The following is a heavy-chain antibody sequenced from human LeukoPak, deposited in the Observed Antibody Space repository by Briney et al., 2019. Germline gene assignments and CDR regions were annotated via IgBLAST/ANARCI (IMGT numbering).Heavy chain of an antibody. CDR3: ARGEERGSGTVHFDY. CDR1: GGSVTTGRYY. J-gene: IGHJ4*02. D-gene: IGHD3-10*01. V-gene: IGHV4-61*01. Sequence: SETLSLTCTVSGGSVTTGRYYWSWIRQSPGEGLEWIGYISYRGTTNYNPSLKSRITISVDKSNNQFSLRLNSVTAADTAVFYCARGEERGSGTVHFDYWGQGIPVTVSS. CDR2: ISYRGTT.